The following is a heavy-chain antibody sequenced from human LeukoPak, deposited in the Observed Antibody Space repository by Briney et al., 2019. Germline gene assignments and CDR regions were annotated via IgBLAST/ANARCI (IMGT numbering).Heavy chain of an antibody. CDR1: IDSFSNYH. D-gene: IGHD5-24*01. J-gene: IGHJ5*02. V-gene: IGHV4-34*01. CDR3: ARGQGATVPQLGKNWFDP. CDR2: VNESGGT. Sequence: SETLSLTCAVYIDSFSNYHWNWIRQTPSKGMEWVGEVNESGGTNISPSLRSRVILSVDTSKNQFSLKLISVTVADTATYYCARGQGATVPQLGKNWFDPWGQGTRVTVSS.